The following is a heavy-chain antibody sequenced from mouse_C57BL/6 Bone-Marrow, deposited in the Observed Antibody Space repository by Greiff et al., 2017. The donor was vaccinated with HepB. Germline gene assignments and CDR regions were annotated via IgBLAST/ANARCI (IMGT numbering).Heavy chain of an antibody. D-gene: IGHD2-5*01. J-gene: IGHJ4*01. CDR2: IDPSDSYT. V-gene: IGHV1-69*01. CDR1: GYTFTSYW. CDR3: ATSTYYSNYLYAMDY. Sequence: QVHVKQPGAELVMPGASVKLSCKASGYTFTSYWMHWVKQRPGQGLEWIGEIDPSDSYTNYNQKFKGKSTLTVDKSSSTAYMQLSSLTSEDSAVYYCATSTYYSNYLYAMDYWGQGTSVTVSS.